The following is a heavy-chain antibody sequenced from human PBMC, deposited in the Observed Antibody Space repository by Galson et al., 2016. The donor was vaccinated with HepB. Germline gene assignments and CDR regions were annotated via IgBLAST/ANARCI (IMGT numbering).Heavy chain of an antibody. V-gene: IGHV1-69*13. Sequence: SVKVSCQASGGTFRKYVIPWVRRAPGQGLEWIGGIIPSFGTPHYAQKFQDRVTIIAGDSTNTAYLELSSLRSDDTAVYYCASGYCSGIRCYMLDYWGQGTPVTVSS. J-gene: IGHJ4*02. CDR3: ASGYCSGIRCYMLDY. CDR2: IIPSFGTP. D-gene: IGHD2-15*01. CDR1: GGTFRKYV.